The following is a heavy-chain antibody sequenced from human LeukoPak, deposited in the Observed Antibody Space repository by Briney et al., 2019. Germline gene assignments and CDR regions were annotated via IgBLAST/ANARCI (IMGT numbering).Heavy chain of an antibody. CDR1: GFTFSRYA. D-gene: IGHD3-10*01. Sequence: SGGSLRLSCSASGFTFSRYAMHWVRQAPGKGLEYVSAISSNGGSTYYADSVKGRFTISRDNSRNTLHLQMSSLRVEDTAAYYCVKDSSSGSYFDYWGQGTLVTVSS. V-gene: IGHV3-64D*06. CDR3: VKDSSSGSYFDY. CDR2: ISSNGGST. J-gene: IGHJ4*02.